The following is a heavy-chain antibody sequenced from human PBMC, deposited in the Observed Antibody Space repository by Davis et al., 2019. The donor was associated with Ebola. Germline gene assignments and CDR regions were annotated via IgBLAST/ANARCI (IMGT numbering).Heavy chain of an antibody. V-gene: IGHV4-59*11. D-gene: IGHD3-16*01. CDR1: GVSISTHY. CDR2: IYYTGSA. J-gene: IGHJ4*02. Sequence: PSETLSLTCTVSGVSISTHYWSWIRQPPGKRLEWIGSIYYTGSAYYNSSLNSRVTISLDTSKNQFSLKLSSVTAADTAMYYCAERGGSVWGQGTLGTVSS. CDR3: AERGGSV.